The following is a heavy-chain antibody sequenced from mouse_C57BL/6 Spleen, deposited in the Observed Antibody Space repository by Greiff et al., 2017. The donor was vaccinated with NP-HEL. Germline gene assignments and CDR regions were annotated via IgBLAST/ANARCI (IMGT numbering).Heavy chain of an antibody. CDR2: IDPETGGT. CDR3: TYYGNFYAMDY. V-gene: IGHV1-15*01. CDR1: GYTFTDYE. J-gene: IGHJ4*01. D-gene: IGHD2-1*01. Sequence: LQESGAELVRPGASVTLSCKASGYTFTDYEMHWVKQTPVHGLEWIGAIDPETGGTAYNQKFKGKAILTADKSSSTAYMELRSLTSEDSAVYYCTYYGNFYAMDYWGQGTSVTVSS.